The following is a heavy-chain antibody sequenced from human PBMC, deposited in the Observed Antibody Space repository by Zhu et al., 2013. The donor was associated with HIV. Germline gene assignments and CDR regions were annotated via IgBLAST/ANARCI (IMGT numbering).Heavy chain of an antibody. CDR2: INPDTGGT. D-gene: IGHD6-19*01. Sequence: QVQLVQSGADVKKPGASVKVSCKSSGYTFTAYYVHWVRQAPGQGLEWMGWINPDTGGTNYAQKFQGRVTMTRDTSIGTAYMELTRLNSDDTAIYYCARDSTGWYSFDYWGQGPWSPSPQ. J-gene: IGHJ4*02. CDR3: ARDSTGWYSFDY. CDR1: GYTFTAYY. V-gene: IGHV1-2*02.